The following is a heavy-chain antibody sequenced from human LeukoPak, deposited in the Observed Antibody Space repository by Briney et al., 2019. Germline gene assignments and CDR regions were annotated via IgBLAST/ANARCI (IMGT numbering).Heavy chain of an antibody. D-gene: IGHD2-15*01. V-gene: IGHV4-34*01. CDR2: INHSGST. J-gene: IGHJ4*02. Sequence: KPSETLSLTCTVYGGSFSGYYWSWIRQPPGKGLEWIGGINHSGSTNYNPSLKSQVTISVDTSKNQFSLKLSSVTAADTAVYYCARHYTYCSSGSCYPQEFDYWGQGTLVTVSS. CDR3: ARHYTYCSSGSCYPQEFDY. CDR1: GGSFSGYY.